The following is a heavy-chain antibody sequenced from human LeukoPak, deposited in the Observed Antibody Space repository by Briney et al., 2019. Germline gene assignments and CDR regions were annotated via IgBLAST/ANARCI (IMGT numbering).Heavy chain of an antibody. CDR3: ARVRTAMEIGAY. J-gene: IGHJ4*02. CDR2: ISEDGDT. CDR1: GFTFGGFA. Sequence: GESLRLSCAASGFTFGGFAMHWVRQAPGKGLEWISLISEDGDTYYGDSVKGRFTVSRDNSKNSLYLQMNSLRTEDTGFYYCARVRTAMEIGAYWGQGTLVTVSS. D-gene: IGHD5-18*01. V-gene: IGHV3-43*02.